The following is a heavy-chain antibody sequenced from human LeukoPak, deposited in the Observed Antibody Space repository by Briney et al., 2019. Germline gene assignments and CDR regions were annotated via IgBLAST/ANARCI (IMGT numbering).Heavy chain of an antibody. Sequence: GGSLRLSCAASGFTFSSYWMHWVRQAPGKGLEWVSAISGSGGSTYYADSVKGRFTISRDNSKNTLYLQMNSLRAEDTAVYYCAKDTAGYSSSWYIGFDYWGQGTLVTVSS. D-gene: IGHD6-13*01. V-gene: IGHV3-23*01. CDR3: AKDTAGYSSSWYIGFDY. CDR1: GFTFSSYW. CDR2: ISGSGGST. J-gene: IGHJ4*02.